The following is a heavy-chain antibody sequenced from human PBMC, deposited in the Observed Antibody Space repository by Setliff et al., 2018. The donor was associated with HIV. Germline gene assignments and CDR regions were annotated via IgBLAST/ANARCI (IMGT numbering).Heavy chain of an antibody. CDR2: IKQDGSEK. V-gene: IGHV3-7*01. CDR1: SYY. CDR3: ARKLRPGHGVDV. Sequence: SYYWGWVRQAPGKGLEWVANIKQDGSEKYYVDSVKGRFTISRDNAKNSMDLQMNSLRAEDTAIYYCARKLRPGHGVDVWGQGTTVTVSS. J-gene: IGHJ6*02. D-gene: IGHD3-10*01.